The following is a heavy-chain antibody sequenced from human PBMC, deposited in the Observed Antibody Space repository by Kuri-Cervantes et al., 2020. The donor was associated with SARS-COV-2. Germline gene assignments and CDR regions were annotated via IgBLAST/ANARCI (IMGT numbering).Heavy chain of an antibody. V-gene: IGHV3-73*01. CDR2: VRGKANNYAT. CDR3: ARDSKSGYYMRGGGAFDI. J-gene: IGHJ3*02. CDR1: GFLFSASA. Sequence: GESLKISCEVSGFLFSASATHWVRQASGKGLEWVGRVRGKANNYATAYAASVKGRFTISRDDSKNTAYLQMNSLRAEDTAVYYCARDSKSGYYMRGGGAFDIWGQGTMVTVSS. D-gene: IGHD3-3*01.